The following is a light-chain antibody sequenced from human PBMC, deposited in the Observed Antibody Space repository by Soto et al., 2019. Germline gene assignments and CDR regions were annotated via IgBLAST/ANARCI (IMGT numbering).Light chain of an antibody. CDR3: SSYTSISTLV. CDR1: SSDVGGYDY. Sequence: QSALTQPASVSGSPGQSITISCTGTSSDVGGYDYVSWYQQHPGKAPKLMIYDVTNRPSGVSNRFSGSKSGNTASLTISGLQAEDEADYYCSSYTSISTLVFGGGTTLTVL. J-gene: IGLJ2*01. V-gene: IGLV2-14*01. CDR2: DVT.